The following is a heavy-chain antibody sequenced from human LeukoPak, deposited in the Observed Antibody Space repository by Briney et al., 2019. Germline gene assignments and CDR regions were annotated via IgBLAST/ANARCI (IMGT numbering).Heavy chain of an antibody. Sequence: SETLSLTCAVYGGSFSGYYWSWIRQPPGKGLEWIGEINHSGSTNYNPSLKSRVTISVDTSKNQFSLKLSSVTAADTAVYYCARALGSPLDHWDLATLLTVSS. D-gene: IGHD1-26*01. CDR2: INHSGST. J-gene: IGHJ4*02. CDR1: GGSFSGYY. V-gene: IGHV4-34*01. CDR3: ARALGSPLDH.